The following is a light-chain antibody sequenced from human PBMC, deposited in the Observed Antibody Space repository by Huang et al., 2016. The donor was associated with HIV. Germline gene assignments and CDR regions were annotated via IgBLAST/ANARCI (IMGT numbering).Light chain of an antibody. J-gene: IGKJ2*01. CDR1: HSISSW. CDR2: RAS. V-gene: IGKV1-5*03. CDR3: QQYNSYT. Sequence: DIQMTQSPSTLSASVGDRVTITCRASHSISSWLAWYQQKPGKAPKLLIYRASTLESGVPSRVSGSGYGTEFTLTISSLQPDDFATYYCQQYNSYTFGQGTKLEI.